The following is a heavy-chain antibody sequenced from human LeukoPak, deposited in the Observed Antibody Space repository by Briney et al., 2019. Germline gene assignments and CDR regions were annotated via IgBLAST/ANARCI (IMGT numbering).Heavy chain of an antibody. J-gene: IGHJ4*02. CDR3: ARGYASWDIVLMVYAPIDY. CDR2: IIPIFGTA. D-gene: IGHD2-8*01. CDR1: GGTFSSYA. V-gene: IGHV1-69*06. Sequence: ASVKVSCKASGGTFSSYAISWVRQAPGQGLEWMGGIIPIFGTANYAQKFQGRVTITADKSTSTAYMELSSLRSEDAAVYYCARGYASWDIVLMVYAPIDYWGQGTLVTVSS.